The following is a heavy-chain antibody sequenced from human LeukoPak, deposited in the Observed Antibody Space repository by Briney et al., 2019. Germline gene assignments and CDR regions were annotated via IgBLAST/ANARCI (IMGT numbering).Heavy chain of an antibody. CDR2: IIPIFGTA. Sequence: ASVKVSCKASGYTFTSYAISWVRQAPGQGLEWMGGIIPIFGTANYAQKFQGRVTITADESTSTAYMELSSLRSEDTAVYYCARGLYCGGDCYTIFDYWGQGTLVTVSS. J-gene: IGHJ4*02. V-gene: IGHV1-69*13. D-gene: IGHD2-21*02. CDR1: GYTFTSYA. CDR3: ARGLYCGGDCYTIFDY.